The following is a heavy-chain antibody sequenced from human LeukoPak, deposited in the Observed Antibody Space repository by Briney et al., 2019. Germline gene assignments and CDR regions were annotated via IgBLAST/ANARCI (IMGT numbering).Heavy chain of an antibody. CDR3: ARTGFPYSGSYLNWFDP. V-gene: IGHV4-4*02. D-gene: IGHD1-26*01. Sequence: TTSETLSLTCAVSGDSISTNHWWSWVRQPPGKGLEWIGEVYHSGSTNYNPSLKSRVTISVDKSKNLFSLKLTSVTAADTAMYYCARTGFPYSGSYLNWFDPWGQGTLVTVSS. CDR1: GDSISTNHW. CDR2: VYHSGST. J-gene: IGHJ5*02.